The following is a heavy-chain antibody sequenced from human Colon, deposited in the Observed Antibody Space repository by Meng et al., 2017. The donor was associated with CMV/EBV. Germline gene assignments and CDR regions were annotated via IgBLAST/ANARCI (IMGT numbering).Heavy chain of an antibody. CDR1: GGSFTGYY. V-gene: IGHV4-34*01. CDR3: ARRVGSGKYYFDN. D-gene: IGHD3-10*01. J-gene: IGHJ4*02. CDR2: IDHMEST. Sequence: CAFYGGSFTGYYYSWLRQPPGKGLEWIGEIDHMESTNYNPSLKSRVTLSIATSKNQFSLRLNSVTAADTTVYFCARRVGSGKYYFDNWSQGALVTVSS.